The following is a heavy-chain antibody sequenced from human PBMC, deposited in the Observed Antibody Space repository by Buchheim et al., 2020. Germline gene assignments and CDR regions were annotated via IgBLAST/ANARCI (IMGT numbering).Heavy chain of an antibody. V-gene: IGHV3-66*01. CDR1: GFTVSSNY. CDR2: IYSGGST. Sequence: EVQLVESGGGLVQPGGSLRLSCAASGFTVSSNYMSWVRQAPGKGLEWVSVIYSGGSTYYADSVKGRFTISRDTSKNTLYLQMNSLRAEDTAVYYCARDYTSYYYYYGMDVWGQGTT. CDR3: ARDYTSYYYYYGMDV. J-gene: IGHJ6*02. D-gene: IGHD4-11*01.